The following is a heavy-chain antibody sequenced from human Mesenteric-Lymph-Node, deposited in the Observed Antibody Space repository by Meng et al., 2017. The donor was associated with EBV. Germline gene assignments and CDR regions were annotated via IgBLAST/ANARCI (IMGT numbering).Heavy chain of an antibody. J-gene: IGHJ5*01. CDR3: ARSNLGSHDS. V-gene: IGHV4-31*11. CDR2: VSYSGST. Sequence: QMQLQESGPGLVKPSQTLSLTCAVSGGSISSDSHYWSWIRQSPGNGLEWIGYVSYSGSTYYYPSLKSRVTISIDTSKNQFSLKLSSVTAADTAVYYCARSNLGSHDSWGQGPLGTVAS. CDR1: GGSISSDSHY. D-gene: IGHD3-16*01.